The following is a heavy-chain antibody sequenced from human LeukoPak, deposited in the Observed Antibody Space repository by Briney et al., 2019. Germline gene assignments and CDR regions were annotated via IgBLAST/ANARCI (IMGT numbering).Heavy chain of an antibody. CDR2: VYTSGST. V-gene: IGHV4-61*02. CDR3: ARNKEGKSLDY. J-gene: IGHJ4*02. CDR1: DGSIDSGSYY. Sequence: SETLSLTCTVSDGSIDSGSYYWTWIRQPAGKGLEWIGRVYTSGSTNYNPSLKSRGTISVDTSKNQFSLKLSSVTAADTAVYYCARNKEGKSLDYWGQGTLVTVSS.